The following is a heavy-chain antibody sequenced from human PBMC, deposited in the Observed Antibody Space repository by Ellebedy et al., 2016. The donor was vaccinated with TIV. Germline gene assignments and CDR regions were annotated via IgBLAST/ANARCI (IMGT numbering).Heavy chain of an antibody. Sequence: GESLKISCAASEFTFSNFAMNWVRQAPGKGLQWISSISSSSSYTFYADSMKGRFTISRDNAKNSLFLQIESLRAEDTAVYYCARDSLGRSSSWYLHDYWGQGTPVTVSS. CDR3: ARDSLGRSSSWYLHDY. D-gene: IGHD6-13*01. V-gene: IGHV3-21*01. CDR2: ISSSSSYT. CDR1: EFTFSNFA. J-gene: IGHJ4*02.